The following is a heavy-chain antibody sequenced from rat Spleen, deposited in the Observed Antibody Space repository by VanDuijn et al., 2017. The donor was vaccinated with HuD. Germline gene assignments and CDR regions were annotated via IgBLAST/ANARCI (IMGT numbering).Heavy chain of an antibody. CDR3: ARYWTYYFDH. J-gene: IGHJ2*01. V-gene: IGHV2S63*01. Sequence: EVQLKESGPGLVQPSQTLSLTCTVSGFSLTDYSVNWVRQPPGKGLEWMGIMWSGGKTTYNSALESRLSISRDTSKSQVFLKMNSPQTEDTATYSCARYWTYYFDHWGQGVMVTVSS. D-gene: IGHD4-2*01. CDR1: GFSLTDYS. CDR2: MWSGGKT.